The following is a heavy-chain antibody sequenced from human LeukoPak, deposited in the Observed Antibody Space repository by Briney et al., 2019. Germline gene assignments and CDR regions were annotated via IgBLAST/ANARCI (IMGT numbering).Heavy chain of an antibody. CDR1: GFTFSDYY. CDR3: ARYYYDSSGYYYKDY. CDR2: ISSSGSTI. Sequence: GGSLRLSCAASGFTFSDYYMSWIRQAPGKGLEWVSYISSSGSTIYYADSVKGRFTISRDNAKNSLYLQMNSLRAEDTAMYYCARYYYDSSGYYYKDYWGQGTLVTVSS. D-gene: IGHD3-22*01. J-gene: IGHJ4*02. V-gene: IGHV3-11*04.